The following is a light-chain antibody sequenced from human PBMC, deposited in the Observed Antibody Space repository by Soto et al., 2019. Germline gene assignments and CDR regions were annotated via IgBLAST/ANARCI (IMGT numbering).Light chain of an antibody. Sequence: QSVLTQPASVSGSPGQSITISCTGTSSDVGGYNYVSWYQQHPGKAPKLMIYEVNNRPSGVSNRFSGSKSANTASLTISGLQAVDEADYYCSSFTSTSTQVFGGGTKLTVL. J-gene: IGLJ3*02. V-gene: IGLV2-14*01. CDR3: SSFTSTSTQV. CDR2: EVN. CDR1: SSDVGGYNY.